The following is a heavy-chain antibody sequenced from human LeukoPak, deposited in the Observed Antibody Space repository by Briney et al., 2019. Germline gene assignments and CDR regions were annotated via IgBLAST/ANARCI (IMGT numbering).Heavy chain of an antibody. CDR1: GGSFSGYY. D-gene: IGHD3-10*01. Sequence: PSETLSLTCAVYGGSFSGYYWSWIRQPPGKGLEWIGEINHSGSTNYNPSLKSRVTISVDTSKNQFSLKLSSVTAADTAVYYCARLVVSNHYYGSGSLDYWGQGTLVTVSS. CDR2: INHSGST. V-gene: IGHV4-34*01. CDR3: ARLVVSNHYYGSGSLDY. J-gene: IGHJ4*02.